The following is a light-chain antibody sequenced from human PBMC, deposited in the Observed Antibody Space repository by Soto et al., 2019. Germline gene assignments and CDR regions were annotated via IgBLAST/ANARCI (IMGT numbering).Light chain of an antibody. J-gene: IGKJ1*01. V-gene: IGKV3-15*01. CDR2: GAS. Sequence: EIVMTQSPATLSVSPGERATLSCRASQSVSSNLAWYQQKPGQAPRLLIYGASTRATGIPARFSGSGSGTEFTLTITSLEPEDFAVYYCQQRSNWPPTLGQGTKVDIK. CDR1: QSVSSN. CDR3: QQRSNWPPT.